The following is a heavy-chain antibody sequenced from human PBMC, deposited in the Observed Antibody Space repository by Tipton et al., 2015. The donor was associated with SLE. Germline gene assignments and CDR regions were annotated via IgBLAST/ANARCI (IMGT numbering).Heavy chain of an antibody. D-gene: IGHD3-9*01. J-gene: IGHJ6*04. CDR2: ISSAGNLI. Sequence: GSLRLSCAASGFKFTDYYMSWIRQAPGKGLEWVSYISSAGNLIEYSDSVKGRFTVSRDSAKSSLFLDMNGLTVEDTGVYYCAREGGYDIWTGYAGVWGKGTAVTVSS. CDR1: GFKFTDYY. V-gene: IGHV3-11*04. CDR3: AREGGYDIWTGYAGV.